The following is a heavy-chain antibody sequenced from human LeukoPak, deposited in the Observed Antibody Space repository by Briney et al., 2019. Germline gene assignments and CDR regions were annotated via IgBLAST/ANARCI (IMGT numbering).Heavy chain of an antibody. CDR3: ARDQGIWFGEFSFDY. CDR2: ISYDGSNK. D-gene: IGHD3-10*01. V-gene: IGHV3-30*04. J-gene: IGHJ4*02. CDR1: GFTFSSYA. Sequence: TGGSLRLSCAASGFTFSSYAMHWVRQAPGKGLEWVAVISYDGSNKYYADSVKGRFTISRDNSKNTLYLQMNSLRAEDTAVYYCARDQGIWFGEFSFDYWGQGTLVTVSS.